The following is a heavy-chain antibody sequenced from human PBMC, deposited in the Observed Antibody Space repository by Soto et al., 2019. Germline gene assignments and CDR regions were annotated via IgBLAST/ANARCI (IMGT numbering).Heavy chain of an antibody. V-gene: IGHV4-39*01. CDR2: IFYAGSM. Sequence: SETLSLTXTVSGGSISSSSPFWGWIRQPPGKGLEWIGSIFYAGSMYYNPSLKSRVTISADTSKNQLSLKLISMTAADTAMYFCARNVPQWGSRPRPQSGFDYWGQGTLVTVSS. D-gene: IGHD1-26*01. CDR1: GGSISSSSPF. J-gene: IGHJ4*02. CDR3: ARNVPQWGSRPRPQSGFDY.